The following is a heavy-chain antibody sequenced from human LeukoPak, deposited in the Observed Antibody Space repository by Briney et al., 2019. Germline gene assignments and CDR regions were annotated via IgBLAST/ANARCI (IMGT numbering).Heavy chain of an antibody. J-gene: IGHJ1*01. V-gene: IGHV3-9*01. D-gene: IGHD4-23*01. Sequence: GGSLRLSCAASGFTFDDYAMHWVRQAPGKGLEWVSGISWNSGSIGYADSVKGRFTISRDNSKNTLYLQMNSLRAEDTAVYYCARGPTGGNSEQYFQHWGQGTLVTVSS. CDR1: GFTFDDYA. CDR2: ISWNSGSI. CDR3: ARGPTGGNSEQYFQH.